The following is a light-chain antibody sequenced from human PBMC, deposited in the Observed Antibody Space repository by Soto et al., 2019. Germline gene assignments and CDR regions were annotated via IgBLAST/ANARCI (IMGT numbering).Light chain of an antibody. Sequence: EIVLIQSPATLSLSQGERSTPSCSASQSVNRYLVWYQQKPGQAPRLLMYDASKRATGIPARFSGSGSGTDFTLTSSRLEPEDFALYYCHQRQSWPRTFGQGTKVDIK. V-gene: IGKV3-11*01. CDR1: QSVNRY. CDR2: DAS. J-gene: IGKJ1*01. CDR3: HQRQSWPRT.